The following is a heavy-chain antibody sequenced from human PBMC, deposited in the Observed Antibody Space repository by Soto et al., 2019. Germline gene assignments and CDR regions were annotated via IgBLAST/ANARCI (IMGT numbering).Heavy chain of an antibody. CDR3: ARTVGVVTTYMDV. J-gene: IGHJ6*03. Sequence: SETLSLTCAVYGGSFSGYYWSWIRQPPGKGLEWIGEINHSGSTNYNPSLKSRVTISVDTSKNQFSLKLSSVTAADTAVYYCARTVGVVTTYMDVWGKATTVTVSS. CDR1: GGSFSGYY. V-gene: IGHV4-34*01. D-gene: IGHD3-3*01. CDR2: INHSGST.